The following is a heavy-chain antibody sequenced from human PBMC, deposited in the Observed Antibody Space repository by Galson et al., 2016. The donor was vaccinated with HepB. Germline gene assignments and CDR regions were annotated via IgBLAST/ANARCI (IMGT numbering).Heavy chain of an antibody. D-gene: IGHD2-8*01. Sequence: SVKVSCKASGYRFTNYIIHWLRQAPGQRPEWVGWINAGNGVTKYAQRLQDRLRISRDRSATTAYMDLTSLRSEDTAVYYCARGLNVYCTSGVCFTDWFDPWGQGTLVTVSS. CDR1: GYRFTNYI. J-gene: IGHJ5*02. V-gene: IGHV1-3*01. CDR2: INAGNGVT. CDR3: ARGLNVYCTSGVCFTDWFDP.